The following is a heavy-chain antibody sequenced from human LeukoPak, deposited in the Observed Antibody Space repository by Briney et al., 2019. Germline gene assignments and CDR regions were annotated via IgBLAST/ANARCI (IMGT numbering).Heavy chain of an antibody. Sequence: PSETLSLTCTVSGDSFSGYYWSWIRQPAGKGLEWIGRMSTSWNSNYIPSLVSRVTMSVDTSKNQFSLNMSAVTAADTDVYYCARESGSMRWFDPWGQGTLVTVPS. CDR2: MSTSWNS. CDR3: ARESGSMRWFDP. J-gene: IGHJ5*02. D-gene: IGHD6-25*01. V-gene: IGHV4-4*07. CDR1: GDSFSGYY.